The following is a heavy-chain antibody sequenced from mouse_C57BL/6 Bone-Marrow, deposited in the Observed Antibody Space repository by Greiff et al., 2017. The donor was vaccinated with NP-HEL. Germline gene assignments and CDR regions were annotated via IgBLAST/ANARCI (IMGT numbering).Heavy chain of an antibody. J-gene: IGHJ4*01. V-gene: IGHV5-4*01. CDR2: ISDGGSYT. D-gene: IGHD1-1*01. CDR3: ARERGITTVAAGAMDY. Sequence: EVKLVESGGGLVKPGGSLKLSCAASGFTFSSYAMSWVRQTPEKRLEWVATISDGGSYTYSPDNVKGRFTISRENAKNNLYLQMSHLKSEDTAMYYCARERGITTVAAGAMDYWGQGTSVTVSS. CDR1: GFTFSSYA.